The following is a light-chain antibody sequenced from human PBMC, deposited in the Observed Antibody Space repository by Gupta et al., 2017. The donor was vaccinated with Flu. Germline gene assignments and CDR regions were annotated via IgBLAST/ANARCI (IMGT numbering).Light chain of an antibody. V-gene: IGLV3-21*02. CDR1: NIASKS. CDR3: QVWDGNTDLGI. J-gene: IGLJ1*01. Sequence: SYVLTQPPSVSVAPGQTARIPCGGDNIASKSVHWYQQKPGQAPVLVVYDDSARPSGIPERFSGSNSGNTATLTISRVEAGDEADYYCQVWDGNTDLGIFGTGTKVTVL. CDR2: DDS.